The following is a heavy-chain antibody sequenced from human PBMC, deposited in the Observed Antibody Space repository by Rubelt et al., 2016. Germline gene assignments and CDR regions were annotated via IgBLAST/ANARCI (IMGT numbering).Heavy chain of an antibody. D-gene: IGHD1-1*01. Sequence: QVQLQQWGAGLLKPSETLSLTCAVYGGSFSGYYWSWIRQPPGKGLEWIGEINHSGSTNYNPSLKRRVTISGDTSKNQFSLKLSAVTAADTAVYYCARDRWNGGAFDIWGQGTMVTVSS. CDR1: GGSFSGYY. CDR3: ARDRWNGGAFDI. CDR2: INHSGST. J-gene: IGHJ3*02. V-gene: IGHV4-34*01.